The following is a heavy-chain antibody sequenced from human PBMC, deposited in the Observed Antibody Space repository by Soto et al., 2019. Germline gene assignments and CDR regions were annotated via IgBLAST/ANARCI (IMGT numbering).Heavy chain of an antibody. Sequence: VGSLRLSCASSVFAFNVYGMHCVRHSPGKWLEWVAIIWFDGSNEHYADSVKGRFTISRDNSKNTLFLQMNSLRVEDTAVYYCARHRNDSPFDYWGQGARVNVSS. D-gene: IGHD5-18*01. CDR1: VFAFNVYG. CDR3: ARHRNDSPFDY. J-gene: IGHJ4*02. CDR2: IWFDGSNE. V-gene: IGHV3-33*08.